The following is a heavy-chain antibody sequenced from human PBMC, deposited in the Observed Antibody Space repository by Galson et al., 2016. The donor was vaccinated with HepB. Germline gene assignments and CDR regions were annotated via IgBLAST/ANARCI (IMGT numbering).Heavy chain of an antibody. CDR2: ITPSGTNA. V-gene: IGHV3-23*01. D-gene: IGHD2-8*02. CDR3: AREVWWSFDY. CDR1: GFSFSDSA. Sequence: SLRLSCAASGFSFSDSAMCWVRQAPGKGLEWVSSITPSGTNAFYADSVKGRFTFSRDNSKNTLFLQMNSLRGDDTAIYYCAREVWWSFDYWGQGTLVTVSS. J-gene: IGHJ4*02.